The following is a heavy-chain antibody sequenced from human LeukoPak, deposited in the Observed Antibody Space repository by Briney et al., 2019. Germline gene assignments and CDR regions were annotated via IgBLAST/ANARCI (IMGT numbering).Heavy chain of an antibody. CDR2: IIPILGIA. D-gene: IGHD6-13*01. V-gene: IGHV1-69*04. Sequence: SVKVSCKASGGTFSSYAISWVRQAPGQGLEWMGRIIPILGIANYAQKLQGRVTITADKSTSTAYMELSSLRSEDTAVYYCARTGLHSSSWYLQHWGQGTLVTVSS. J-gene: IGHJ1*01. CDR3: ARTGLHSSSWYLQH. CDR1: GGTFSSYA.